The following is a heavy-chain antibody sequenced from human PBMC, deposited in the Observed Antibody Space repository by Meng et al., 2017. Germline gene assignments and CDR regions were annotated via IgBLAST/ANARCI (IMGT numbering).Heavy chain of an antibody. CDR3: ARVGTTDAF. CDR2: IIPIFGTA. J-gene: IGHJ4*02. CDR1: GGTFSIYG. V-gene: IGHV1-69*06. Sequence: QGQLGQSGAEVKTTCSSVKVCCKASGGTFSIYGISWVRQAPGQGLEWMGGIIPIFGTANYAQKFQGRVTITADKSTSTAYMELSSLRSEDTAVYYCARVGTTDAFWGQGTLVTVSS. D-gene: IGHD2-2*01.